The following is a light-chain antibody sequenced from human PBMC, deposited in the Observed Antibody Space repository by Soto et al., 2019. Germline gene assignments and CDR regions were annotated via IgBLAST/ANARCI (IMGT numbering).Light chain of an antibody. CDR1: QSLLHSNGYNY. V-gene: IGKV2-28*01. J-gene: IGKJ2*01. CDR2: LGS. CDR3: MQALQTPL. Sequence: DIVMTQSPLSLPVTPGEPASISCRSSQSLLHSNGYNYLDWYLQKPGQSPQLLIYLGSNRASGVPDRFSGSGSSTDFTLKISRVEAEDVGVYYCMQALQTPLFGQGTKLEIK.